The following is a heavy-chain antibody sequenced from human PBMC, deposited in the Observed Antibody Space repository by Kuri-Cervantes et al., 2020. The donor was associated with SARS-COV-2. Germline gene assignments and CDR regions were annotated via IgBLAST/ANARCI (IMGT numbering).Heavy chain of an antibody. CDR1: GFMFTTYA. J-gene: IGHJ6*02. D-gene: IGHD6-19*01. V-gene: IGHV3-30*18. CDR3: AKVAEEDSSGWYPDYYYGMDV. CDR2: ISYDGSNK. Sequence: GGSLRLSCEGSGFMFTTYAMHWVRQAPGKGLEWVAVISYDGSNKYYADSVKGRFTISRDNSKNTLYLQMNSLRAEDTAVYYCAKVAEEDSSGWYPDYYYGMDVWGQGTTVTVSS.